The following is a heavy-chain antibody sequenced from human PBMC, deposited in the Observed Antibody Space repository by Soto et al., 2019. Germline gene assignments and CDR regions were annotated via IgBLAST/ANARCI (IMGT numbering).Heavy chain of an antibody. Sequence: ASVKVSCKASGYTFTSYYMHWVRQAPGQGLEWMGIINPSGGSTSYAQKFQGRVTMTRDTSTSTAYMELSSLRSEDTAVYYCARVPTVTTPSSYYYYYGMDVWGQGTTVSVSS. V-gene: IGHV1-46*01. D-gene: IGHD4-17*01. J-gene: IGHJ6*02. CDR1: GYTFTSYY. CDR3: ARVPTVTTPSSYYYYYGMDV. CDR2: INPSGGST.